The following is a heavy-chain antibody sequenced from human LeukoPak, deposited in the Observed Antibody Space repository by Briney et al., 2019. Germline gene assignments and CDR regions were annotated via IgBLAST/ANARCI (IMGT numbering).Heavy chain of an antibody. J-gene: IGHJ6*03. CDR1: GGTFSSYA. D-gene: IGHD3-10*01. Sequence: ASVKVSCKASGGTFSSYAISWVRQAPGQGLEWMGGIIPIFGTANYAQKFQGRVTITADKSTSTAYMELSSLRSEDTAVYYCARDQFGELLGYYYCYMDVWGKGTTVTISS. CDR3: ARDQFGELLGYYYCYMDV. V-gene: IGHV1-69*06. CDR2: IIPIFGTA.